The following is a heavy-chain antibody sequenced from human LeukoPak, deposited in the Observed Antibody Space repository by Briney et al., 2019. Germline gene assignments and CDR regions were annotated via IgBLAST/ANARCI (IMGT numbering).Heavy chain of an antibody. D-gene: IGHD3-9*01. J-gene: IGHJ4*02. Sequence: PSQTLSLTCTVSGGSISSGGYYWSWIRQHPGKGLEWIGYIYYSGSTYYNPSLKSRVTISVDTSKNQFSLKLSSVTAADTAVYYCATSYDILTGQEDWGQGTLVTVSS. CDR3: ATSYDILTGQED. CDR2: IYYSGST. CDR1: GGSISSGGYY. V-gene: IGHV4-31*03.